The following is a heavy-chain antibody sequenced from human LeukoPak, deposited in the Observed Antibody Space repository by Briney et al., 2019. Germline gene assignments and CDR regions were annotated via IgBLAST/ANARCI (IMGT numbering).Heavy chain of an antibody. J-gene: IGHJ4*02. V-gene: IGHV4-59*01. CDR1: GGSISSYY. Sequence: SETLSLTCTVSGGSISSYYWSWIRQPPGKGLEWIGYIYYSGSINYNPSLKSRVTISVDTSKNQFSLKLSSVTAADTAVYYCARAGVSGYCSGGSCHPNYFDYWGQGTLVTVSS. D-gene: IGHD2-15*01. CDR3: ARAGVSGYCSGGSCHPNYFDY. CDR2: IYYSGSI.